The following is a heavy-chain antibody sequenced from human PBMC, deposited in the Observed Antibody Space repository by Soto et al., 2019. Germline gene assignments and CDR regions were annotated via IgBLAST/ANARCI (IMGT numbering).Heavy chain of an antibody. J-gene: IGHJ2*01. D-gene: IGHD2-21*02. V-gene: IGHV3-53*01. Sequence: WWSLRLSCAASGFTVSSNYMSWFRQAPGKGLEWVSVFYSGGSTYYADSVKGRFTISRDYSKTTLYLQMNSLRAEDTAVYYCAREGGYGGDSGHWYFDLWGRGTLVTVSS. CDR2: FYSGGST. CDR1: GFTVSSNY. CDR3: AREGGYGGDSGHWYFDL.